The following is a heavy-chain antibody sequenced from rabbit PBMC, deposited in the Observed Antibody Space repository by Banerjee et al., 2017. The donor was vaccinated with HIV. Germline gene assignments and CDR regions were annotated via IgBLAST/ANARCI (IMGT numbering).Heavy chain of an antibody. D-gene: IGHD4-1*01. CDR2: INTSSGNT. Sequence: QSLEESGGDLVKPEGSLTLTCTASAFSFSNKYVMCWVRQAPGKGLEWIACINTSSGNTVYASWVNGRFTISRSTSLNTVDLKMTSLTVADTATYFCARDLAGVIGWNFNLWGPGTLVTVS. CDR1: AFSFSNKYV. V-gene: IGHV1S43*01. CDR3: ARDLAGVIGWNFNL. J-gene: IGHJ4*01.